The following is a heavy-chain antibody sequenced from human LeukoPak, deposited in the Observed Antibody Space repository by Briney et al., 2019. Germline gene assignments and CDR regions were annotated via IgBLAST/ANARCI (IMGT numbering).Heavy chain of an antibody. J-gene: IGHJ4*02. V-gene: IGHV4-34*01. Sequence: SETLSLTCAVYGGSFSGYYWSWIRQPPGKGLEWIGEINHSGSTNYNPSLKSRVTISVDTSKNQFSLKLSSVTAADTAVYYCARTIAVAGGAFDYWGQGTLVTVSS. CDR1: GGSFSGYY. D-gene: IGHD6-19*01. CDR2: INHSGST. CDR3: ARTIAVAGGAFDY.